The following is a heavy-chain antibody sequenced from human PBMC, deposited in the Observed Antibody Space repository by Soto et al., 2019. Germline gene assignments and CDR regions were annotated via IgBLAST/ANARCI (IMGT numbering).Heavy chain of an antibody. CDR3: LWFGVDY. CDR1: EFSLSTYS. Sequence: PGGSLRLSCTASEFSLSTYSMNWVRQAPGKGLEWVSSISTRSDVYYADSVKGRFTIARDNAKNSLYLQMNSLRAEDTAVYYCLWFGVDYWGQGTLVTVSS. V-gene: IGHV3-21*01. D-gene: IGHD3-10*01. J-gene: IGHJ4*02. CDR2: ISTRSDV.